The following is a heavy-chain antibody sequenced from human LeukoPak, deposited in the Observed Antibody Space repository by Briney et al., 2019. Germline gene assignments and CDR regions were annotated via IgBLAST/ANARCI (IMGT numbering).Heavy chain of an antibody. CDR1: GFTFSTYG. J-gene: IGHJ3*01. CDR3: ARDRGSGDSFDL. D-gene: IGHD6-19*01. Sequence: PGRCLRLSCAASGFTFSTYGMHWVRPAPGKGLEWVAVIWFDGSNQYYVDSVRGRFSISRDNSKNTLYRQMNTLRAEDTGVYYCARDRGSGDSFDLWGQGAMVTVSS. CDR2: IWFDGSNQ. V-gene: IGHV3-33*01.